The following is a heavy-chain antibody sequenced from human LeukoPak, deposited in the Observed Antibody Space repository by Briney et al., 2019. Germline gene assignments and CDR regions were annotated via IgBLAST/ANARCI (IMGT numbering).Heavy chain of an antibody. CDR3: AKTLHYGHFGKFDS. J-gene: IGHJ4*02. CDR2: ISSSDGST. V-gene: IGHV3-23*01. CDR1: GFTFSSYS. D-gene: IGHD4-17*01. Sequence: PGGSLRLSCAASGFTFSSYSMNWVRQAPGKGLEWVSAISSSDGSTYYADSVKGRSTISRDDSKNTVYLQMNSLRAEDTAVYYCAKTLHYGHFGKFDSWGQGTLVTVSS.